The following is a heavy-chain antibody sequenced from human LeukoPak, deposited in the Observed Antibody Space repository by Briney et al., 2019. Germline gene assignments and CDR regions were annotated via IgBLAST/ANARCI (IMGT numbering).Heavy chain of an antibody. D-gene: IGHD3-3*01. Sequence: PGGSLRLSCAASGFTFSSYAMSWVGQAPGKGREGVSDISGSGGRTYYADSVKGRFTISRDNSKNTLYLQMNSLRAEDTAVYYCAKDGRITIFGVGFWDIWGQGTMVTVSS. CDR2: ISGSGGRT. CDR1: GFTFSSYA. V-gene: IGHV3-23*01. J-gene: IGHJ3*02. CDR3: AKDGRITIFGVGFWDI.